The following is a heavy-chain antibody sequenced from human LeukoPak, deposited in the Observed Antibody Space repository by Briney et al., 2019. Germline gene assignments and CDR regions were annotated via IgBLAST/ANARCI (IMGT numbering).Heavy chain of an antibody. CDR3: AKATLKYSISPGFDS. CDR1: GFTFDDYA. CDR2: IGWDGGSA. D-gene: IGHD6-6*01. J-gene: IGHJ4*02. V-gene: IGHV3-43D*03. Sequence: GGSLRLSCAASGFTFDDYAMNWVRQSPGKGLDWVTLIGWDGGSAYYADSVKGRFTVSRDNTKNSLSLQMSSLRPEDSALYFCAKATLKYSISPGFDSWGQGTLVTVSS.